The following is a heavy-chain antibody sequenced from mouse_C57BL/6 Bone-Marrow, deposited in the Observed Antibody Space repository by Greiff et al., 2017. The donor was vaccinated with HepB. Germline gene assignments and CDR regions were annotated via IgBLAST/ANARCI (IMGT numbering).Heavy chain of an antibody. J-gene: IGHJ1*03. CDR1: GFTFSDYY. D-gene: IGHD1-1*01. CDR3: AREYYGSSYWYFDV. CDR2: INYDGSST. Sequence: EVKLVESAGGLVQPGSSMKLSCTASGFTFSDYYMAWVRQVPEKGLEWVANINYDGSSTYYLDSLKSRFIISRDNAKNILYLQMSSLKSEDTATYYCAREYYGSSYWYFDVWGTGTTVTVSS. V-gene: IGHV5-16*01.